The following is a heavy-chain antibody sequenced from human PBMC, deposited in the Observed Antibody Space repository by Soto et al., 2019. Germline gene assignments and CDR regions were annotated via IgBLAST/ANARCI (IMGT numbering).Heavy chain of an antibody. V-gene: IGHV3-23*01. CDR3: AGGAIVTPYYYGLDV. CDR1: GFTSSNYS. J-gene: IGHJ6*02. Sequence: EVRLLESGGGLVQPGGSLRLYCAGSGFTSSNYSMSWVRQAPGKGLEWVSTTSGSGHYIQYRDSLKGRFTISRDNSKNTLYLQMNSLRAEDTPVYYCAGGAIVTPYYYGLDVWGQGTTVTVSS. CDR2: TSGSGHYI. D-gene: IGHD1-26*01.